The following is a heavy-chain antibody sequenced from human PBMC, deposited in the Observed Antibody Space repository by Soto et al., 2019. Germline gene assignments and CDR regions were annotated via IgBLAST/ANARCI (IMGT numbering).Heavy chain of an antibody. V-gene: IGHV4-31*03. CDR2: IYYSGST. D-gene: IGHD2-8*01. CDR1: GGSISSGGYY. J-gene: IGHJ4*02. Sequence: NPSETLSLTCTVSGGSISSGGYYWSWIRQHPGKGLEWIGYIYYSGSTYYNPSLKSRVTISVDTSKNQFSLKLSSVTAADTAVYYCARDLTNGVYDYWGQGTLVTVSS. CDR3: ARDLTNGVYDY.